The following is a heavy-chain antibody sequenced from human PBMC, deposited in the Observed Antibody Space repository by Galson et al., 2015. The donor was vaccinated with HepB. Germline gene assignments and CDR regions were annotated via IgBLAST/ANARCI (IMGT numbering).Heavy chain of an antibody. D-gene: IGHD2-2*01. V-gene: IGHV3-30-3*01. CDR3: ARDRGFCSSTSCYSNWFDP. Sequence: SLRLSCAASGFTFSSYAMHWVRQAPGKGLEWVAVISYDGSNKYYADSVKGRFTISRDNSKNTLYLQMNSLRAEDTAVYYCARDRGFCSSTSCYSNWFDPWGQGTLVTVSS. CDR1: GFTFSSYA. CDR2: ISYDGSNK. J-gene: IGHJ5*02.